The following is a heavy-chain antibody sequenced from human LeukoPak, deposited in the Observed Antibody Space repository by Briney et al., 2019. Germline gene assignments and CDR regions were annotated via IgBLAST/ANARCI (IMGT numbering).Heavy chain of an antibody. V-gene: IGHV1-69*04. J-gene: IGHJ5*02. CDR3: ARGDIVVLPAGIPHNWFDP. CDR2: IIPILGIA. D-gene: IGHD2-2*02. CDR1: GGTFSSYA. Sequence: SVKVSCKASGGTFSSYAISWVRQAPGQGLEWMGRIIPILGIANYAQKFQGRVTITADKSTSTAYMELSSLRSEDTAVYYCARGDIVVLPAGIPHNWFDPWGQGTLVTVSS.